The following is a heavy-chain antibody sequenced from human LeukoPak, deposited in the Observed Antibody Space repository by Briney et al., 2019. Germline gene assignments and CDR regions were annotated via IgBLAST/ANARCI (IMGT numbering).Heavy chain of an antibody. CDR3: AKGTYYDFWSGYF. D-gene: IGHD3-3*01. CDR1: GFTFSSYG. Sequence: PGGSLRLSCAASGFTFSSYGMHWVRQAPGKGLEWVAFIRYDGSNKYYADSVKGRFTISRDNSKNTLYLQMNSLRAEDTAVYYCAKGTYYDFWSGYFWGQGTMVTVSS. V-gene: IGHV3-30*02. CDR2: IRYDGSNK. J-gene: IGHJ3*01.